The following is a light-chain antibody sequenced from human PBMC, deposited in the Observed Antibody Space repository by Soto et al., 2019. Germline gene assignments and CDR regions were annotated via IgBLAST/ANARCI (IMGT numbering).Light chain of an antibody. V-gene: IGKV1-27*01. CDR1: QGIAPY. Sequence: DVQMTQSPSSLSAFVGDRVTITCRASQGIAPYLAWFQQKPGKVPKLLIYATSTLQSGVPSRFSGSGSGTDFTLTISSLQPEDVGTYYCQKYNRAPLTFGGWTKVEIK. CDR2: ATS. CDR3: QKYNRAPLT. J-gene: IGKJ4*01.